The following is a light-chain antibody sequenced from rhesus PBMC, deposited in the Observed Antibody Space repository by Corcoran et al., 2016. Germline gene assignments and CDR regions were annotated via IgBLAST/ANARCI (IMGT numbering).Light chain of an antibody. CDR1: QSVSSY. J-gene: IGKJ4*01. CDR3: LQESSWPLT. Sequence: EIVMTQSPATLSVSPGERATLSCRASQSVSSYLAWYQQKPGQAPRLLIYDASNRATGTPDRFSGRGSGADFTCSIRGLEPADVGVYYCLQESSWPLTFGGGTNVEIK. V-gene: IGKV3-35*01. CDR2: DAS.